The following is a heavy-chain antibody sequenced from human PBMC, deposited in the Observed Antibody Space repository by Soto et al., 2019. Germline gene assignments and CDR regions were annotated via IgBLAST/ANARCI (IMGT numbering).Heavy chain of an antibody. D-gene: IGHD5-12*01. Sequence: QVQLQESGPGLMKPSGTLSLTCAGSGGSISTHWWSWVRQPPGKGLEWIGEIYHSGRTNYNPSLENGVIMSVDTSQNHHYLSLNSVTAADTAVYYFARHIALSGSSGFDFCGQGTLVTVAS. J-gene: IGHJ4*02. V-gene: IGHV4-4*02. CDR2: IYHSGRT. CDR1: GGSISTHW. CDR3: ARHIALSGSSGFDF.